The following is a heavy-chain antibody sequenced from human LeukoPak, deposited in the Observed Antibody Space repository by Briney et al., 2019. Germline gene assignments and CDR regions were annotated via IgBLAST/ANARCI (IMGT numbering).Heavy chain of an antibody. D-gene: IGHD2-15*01. CDR3: ARETVGGYFDY. Sequence: SETLSLTCTVSGGSISSYYWSWIRQPPGKGLEWIGYIYYSGSTNYNPSLKSRVTISVDTSKNQFSLKLSSVTAADTAVYYCARETVGGYFDYWSQGTLVTVSS. J-gene: IGHJ4*02. V-gene: IGHV4-59*01. CDR2: IYYSGST. CDR1: GGSISSYY.